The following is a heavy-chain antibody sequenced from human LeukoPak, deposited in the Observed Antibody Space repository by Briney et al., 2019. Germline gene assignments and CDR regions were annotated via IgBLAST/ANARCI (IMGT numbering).Heavy chain of an antibody. V-gene: IGHV3-74*01. CDR2: INNDGSGT. CDR1: GFTFSSYW. CDR3: AKAWAVKGGNSDPTQFDS. J-gene: IGHJ4*01. D-gene: IGHD4-23*01. Sequence: GGSLRLSCAASGFTFSSYWMHWVRQAPGKGPVWVSRINNDGSGTTYADSVKGRFTISRDDAKNTLYLQMNSLRAEDTAVYYCAKAWAVKGGNSDPTQFDSWGQGTLVAVSS.